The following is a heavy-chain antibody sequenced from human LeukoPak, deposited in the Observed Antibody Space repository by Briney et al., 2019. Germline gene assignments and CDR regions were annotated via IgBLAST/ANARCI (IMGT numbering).Heavy chain of an antibody. Sequence: PSQTLSLTCTVSGGSISSGDYSWSWIRQPPGKGLEWIGYIYYSGSTYYNPSLKSRVTISVDTSKNQFSLKLSSVTAADTAVYYCASRPEDHYDSLYFDLWGRGTLVTVSS. CDR2: IYYSGST. D-gene: IGHD3-22*01. J-gene: IGHJ2*01. V-gene: IGHV4-30-4*01. CDR1: GGSISSGDYS. CDR3: ASRPEDHYDSLYFDL.